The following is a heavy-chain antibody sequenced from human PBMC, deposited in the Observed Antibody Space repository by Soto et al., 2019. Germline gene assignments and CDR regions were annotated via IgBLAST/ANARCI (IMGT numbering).Heavy chain of an antibody. Sequence: QVQLVQSGAEVKKPGAAMKVSCKASGYTFTTYAIHWVRQAPGQRLEWMGWINCGNGETKYSQKFQGRVTITRDISATTVSMELSSLRSEDTVVYYCARDDRSSIDYWGQGTLVTVSS. V-gene: IGHV1-3*01. D-gene: IGHD6-13*01. J-gene: IGHJ4*02. CDR3: ARDDRSSIDY. CDR1: GYTFTTYA. CDR2: INCGNGET.